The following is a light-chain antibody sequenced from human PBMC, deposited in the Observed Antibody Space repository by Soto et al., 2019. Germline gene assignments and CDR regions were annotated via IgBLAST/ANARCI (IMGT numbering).Light chain of an antibody. V-gene: IGKV3-20*01. Sequence: EMVLPQSPGTLSLSPREGATLSCRASQSVPKNDLGWYKQKPGQAPRLLIYDVSNRATDLPARFSGSGSETHFTLTIGALEPDEFAVYYCHQYSSAPLTFGGATKLEVK. CDR3: HQYSSAPLT. J-gene: IGKJ4*01. CDR1: QSVPKND. CDR2: DVS.